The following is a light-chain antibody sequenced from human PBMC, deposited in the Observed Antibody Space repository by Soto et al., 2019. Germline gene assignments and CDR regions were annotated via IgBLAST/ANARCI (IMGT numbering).Light chain of an antibody. CDR3: QHYLQIPDT. CDR2: WAS. J-gene: IGKJ4*01. V-gene: IGKV4-1*01. CDR1: QSVLLSSNNKNY. Sequence: DIVMTQSPDSLAVSLGERATINCKSSQSVLLSSNNKNYLACYQQKPGQPPKLLISWASIRESGVPDRFSGDGSGTDFTLSISRLQAEDVAVYYCQHYLQIPDTFGGG.